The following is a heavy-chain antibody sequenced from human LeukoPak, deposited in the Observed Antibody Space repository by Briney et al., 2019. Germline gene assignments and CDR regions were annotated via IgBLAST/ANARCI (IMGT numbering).Heavy chain of an antibody. D-gene: IGHD6-13*01. CDR1: GFTFDDYA. V-gene: IGHV3-9*01. CDR2: ISWNSGSI. CDR3: AKGSIAAAGTDFDY. J-gene: IGHJ4*02. Sequence: QAGGSLRLSCAASGFTFDDYAMHWVRQAPGKGLEWVSGISWNSGSIGYADSVKGRFTISRDNAKNSLYLQINSLRAEDTALYYCAKGSIAAAGTDFDYWGQGTLVTVSS.